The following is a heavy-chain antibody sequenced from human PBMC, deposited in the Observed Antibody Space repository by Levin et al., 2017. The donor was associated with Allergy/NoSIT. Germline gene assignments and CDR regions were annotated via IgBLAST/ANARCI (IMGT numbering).Heavy chain of an antibody. V-gene: IGHV3-30*18. J-gene: IGHJ5*02. CDR1: GFSFSNHD. CDR3: AKDRGLTMVRGVGVDP. CDR2: ISYDGGNK. Sequence: GGSLRLSCAASGFSFSNHDMHWVRQAPGKGLEWVAVISYDGGNKHYVDSVKGRFIISRDNSKNTLYLQMNSLRAEDTAVYFCAKDRGLTMVRGVGVDPWGQGTLVTVSS. D-gene: IGHD3-10*01.